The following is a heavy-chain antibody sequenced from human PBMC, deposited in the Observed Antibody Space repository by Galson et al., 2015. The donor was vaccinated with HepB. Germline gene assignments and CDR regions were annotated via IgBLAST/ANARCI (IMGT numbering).Heavy chain of an antibody. CDR2: INPNSGGT. J-gene: IGHJ6*02. V-gene: IGHV1-2*02. Sequence: SVKASCKASGYTFTGYYMHWVRQAPGKGLEWVGWINPNSGGTSYAQKFQGRVTMTRDTSISTAYMELIRLRTDDTAVYYCARDLAAGAEHYYYDGMDVWGQGTTVTVSS. D-gene: IGHD7-27*01. CDR1: GYTFTGYY. CDR3: ARDLAAGAEHYYYDGMDV.